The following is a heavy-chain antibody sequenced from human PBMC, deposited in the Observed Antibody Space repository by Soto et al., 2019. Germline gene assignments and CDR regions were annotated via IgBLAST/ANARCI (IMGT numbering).Heavy chain of an antibody. J-gene: IGHJ5*02. V-gene: IGHV3-7*01. D-gene: IGHD1-7*01. CDR3: ARELELRSGRWFDP. CDR2: IKQDGSEK. Sequence: PGGSLRLSCAASGFTFRNYWMSWVRQAPGKGLEWVANIKQDGSEKYYVDSVKGRLTISRDNAKNSLYLQMNSLRDEDTAVYYCARELELRSGRWFDPWGQGTLVTVSS. CDR1: GFTFRNYW.